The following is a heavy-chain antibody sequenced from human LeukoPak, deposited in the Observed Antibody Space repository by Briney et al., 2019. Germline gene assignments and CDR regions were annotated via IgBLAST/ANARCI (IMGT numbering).Heavy chain of an antibody. Sequence: GVSLRLFCAASVFIFSRYDMHWVRQATGKGLEGVSASSTAGDTYYPGTVKGRFTISRENAKNALYLQMNSLRAGDTAVYYCARGLNSSRWYYFDYWGQGTLVTVSS. CDR1: VFIFSRYD. J-gene: IGHJ4*02. CDR2: SSTAGDT. CDR3: ARGLNSSRWYYFDY. D-gene: IGHD6-19*01. V-gene: IGHV3-13*01.